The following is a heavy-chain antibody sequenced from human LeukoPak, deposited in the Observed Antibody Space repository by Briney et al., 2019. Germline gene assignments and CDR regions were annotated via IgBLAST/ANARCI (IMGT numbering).Heavy chain of an antibody. CDR3: ARDGGRVEEGAY. Sequence: ASETLSLTCTVSGGSISSGGYYWSWIRQHPGKGLEWIGYIYYSGSTYYNPSLKSRVTISVDTSKNQFSLKLSSVTAADTAVYYCARDGGRVEEGAYWGQGTLVTVSS. CDR2: IYYSGST. J-gene: IGHJ4*02. V-gene: IGHV4-31*03. D-gene: IGHD2-15*01. CDR1: GGSISSGGYY.